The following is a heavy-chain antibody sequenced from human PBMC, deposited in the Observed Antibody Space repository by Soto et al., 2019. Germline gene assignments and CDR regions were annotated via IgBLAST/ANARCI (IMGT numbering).Heavy chain of an antibody. V-gene: IGHV1-69*01. CDR1: GGTFSSHS. J-gene: IGHJ4*02. Sequence: VQLMQSGAEVKQPGSSVKVSCKASGGTFSSHSINWVRQAPGQGLEWMGGIITLVGTANYAQNFQGRVTITEDQSTSTAYMELNSLRSDDTAVYYCAREVGYGDFSAALLDWGQGTLVTVSS. CDR2: IITLVGTA. D-gene: IGHD4-17*01. CDR3: AREVGYGDFSAALLD.